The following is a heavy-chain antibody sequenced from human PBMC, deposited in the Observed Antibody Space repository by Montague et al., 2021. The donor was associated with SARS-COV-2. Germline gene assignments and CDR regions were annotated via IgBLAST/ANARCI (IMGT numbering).Heavy chain of an antibody. D-gene: IGHD4-23*01. J-gene: IGHJ4*02. Sequence: SETLSLTCTVSGGSVSGRSYYWGWIRQPPGKGLEWIGSIYYSGSTHYNPSLKSRVTISVDTSKNQFSLKLSSVTAADRAVYYCARRGDYGGPRFDYWGQGTLVSVSS. V-gene: IGHV4-39*01. CDR3: ARRGDYGGPRFDY. CDR2: IYYSGST. CDR1: GGSVSGRSYY.